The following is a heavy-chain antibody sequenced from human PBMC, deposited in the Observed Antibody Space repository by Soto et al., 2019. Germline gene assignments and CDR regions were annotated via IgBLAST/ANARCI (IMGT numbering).Heavy chain of an antibody. CDR2: ISKDGSYE. Sequence: QVQLVESGGGVVQPGRSLRLSCAGSGFSFSAYGMHWVRQAPGKGLEWVAVISKDGSYEYYADSVKGRFTVSRDNANASLYLEMHSLGPEDTAVYFCTREWTPTVSGAVKRALQYWGQGTLVTVSS. V-gene: IGHV3-30*03. D-gene: IGHD3-3*01. CDR3: TREWTPTVSGAVKRALQY. J-gene: IGHJ4*02. CDR1: GFSFSAYG.